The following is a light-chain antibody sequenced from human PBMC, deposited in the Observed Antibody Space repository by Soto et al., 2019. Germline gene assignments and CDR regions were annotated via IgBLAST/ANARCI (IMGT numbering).Light chain of an antibody. V-gene: IGLV2-23*02. CDR3: CSYAGSSTYV. Sequence: QSALTQPASVSGSPGQSITIPCTGTSSDVGSYNFVSWYQQYPGKAPKVMIYEVYKRPSGVANRFSGSKSGSTASLTISGLQVEDEADYYCCSYAGSSTYVFGTGTKLTVL. CDR1: SSDVGSYNF. CDR2: EVY. J-gene: IGLJ1*01.